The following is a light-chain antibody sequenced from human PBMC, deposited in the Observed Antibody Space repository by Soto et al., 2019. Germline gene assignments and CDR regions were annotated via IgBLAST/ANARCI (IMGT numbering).Light chain of an antibody. CDR1: QSVSRF. CDR3: QQYDNWPPCT. Sequence: EIVMTQSPATLSVSPGERVTLSCRASQSVSRFLAWYQQIPGQAPRLLIYDTSTRATGVPARFSGSGSGTEFSLTISSLQSEDFAVYYCQQYDNWPPCTFGQGTKLEVK. J-gene: IGKJ2*02. V-gene: IGKV3-15*01. CDR2: DTS.